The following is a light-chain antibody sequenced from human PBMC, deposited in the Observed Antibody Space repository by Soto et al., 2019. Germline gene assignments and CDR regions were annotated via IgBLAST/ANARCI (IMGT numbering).Light chain of an antibody. CDR2: AAS. V-gene: IGKV1-9*01. CDR3: QQPET. Sequence: DIQLTQSPSFLSASVGDRVTITCRASQGISSYLAWYQQKPGKAPKLLIYAASTLQSGVPSRFSGSGSGTEFTLTISSLQPEDFATYCCQQPETFCEGTKVDIK. J-gene: IGKJ1*01. CDR1: QGISSY.